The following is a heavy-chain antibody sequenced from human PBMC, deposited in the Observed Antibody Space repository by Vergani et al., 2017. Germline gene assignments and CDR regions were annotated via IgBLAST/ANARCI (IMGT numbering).Heavy chain of an antibody. CDR2: ISAYNGNT. CDR3: ARCKLGSSWYVAPVPDAVYHYYYMDV. V-gene: IGHV1-18*01. CDR1: GGTFSSYA. D-gene: IGHD6-13*01. J-gene: IGHJ6*03. Sequence: QVQLVQSGAEVKKPGSSVKVSCKASGGTFSSYAISWVRQAPGQGLEWMGGISAYNGNTNYAQKLQGRVTMTTDTSTSTAYMELRSLRSDDTAVYYCARCKLGSSWYVAPVPDAVYHYYYMDVWGKGTTVTVSS.